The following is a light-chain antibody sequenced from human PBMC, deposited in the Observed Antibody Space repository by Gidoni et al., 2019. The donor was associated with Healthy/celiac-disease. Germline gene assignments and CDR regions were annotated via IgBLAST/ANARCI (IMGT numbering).Light chain of an antibody. V-gene: IGLV1-40*01. CDR2: GNS. Sequence: QSVLPQPPSVSGASGQRVTISCTGSRSNIGAGYDVHWYQQLPGTAPKVLIYGNSNRPSGVPDRFSGSKSGTSASLAITGLQAEDEADYYCQSYDNSLRGSVFGGGTKLTVL. CDR1: RSNIGAGYD. J-gene: IGLJ2*01. CDR3: QSYDNSLRGSV.